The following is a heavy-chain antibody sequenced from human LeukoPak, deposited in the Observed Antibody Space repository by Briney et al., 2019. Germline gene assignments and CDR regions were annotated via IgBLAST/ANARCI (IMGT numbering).Heavy chain of an antibody. J-gene: IGHJ6*02. CDR3: AREAGATPRGYYYYYGMDV. D-gene: IGHD1-26*01. CDR1: GYTFTSYD. CDR2: MNPNSGNT. Sequence: ASVKLSCKASGYTFTSYDINWVRQATGQGLEWMGWMNPNSGNTGYAQKFQGRVTMTRNTSISTAYMELSSLRSEDTAVYYCAREAGATPRGYYYYYGMDVWGQGTTVTVSS. V-gene: IGHV1-8*01.